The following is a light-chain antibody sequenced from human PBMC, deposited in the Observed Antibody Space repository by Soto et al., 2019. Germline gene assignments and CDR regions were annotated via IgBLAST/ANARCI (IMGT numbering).Light chain of an antibody. CDR3: CSYADTYTLV. CDR2: DVN. CDR1: SSDVGSYNY. V-gene: IGLV2-11*01. J-gene: IGLJ2*01. Sequence: QSALTQPRSVSGSPGQSVTISCTGTSSDVGSYNYVSWYQQHPGKAPKLMIYDVNKRPSGVPDRFSGSKSGNTASLTISGLQAEDDADYFCCSYADTYTLVFGGGTKLTVL.